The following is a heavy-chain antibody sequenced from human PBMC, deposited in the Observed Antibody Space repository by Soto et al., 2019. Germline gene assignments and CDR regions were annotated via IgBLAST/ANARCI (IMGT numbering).Heavy chain of an antibody. CDR2: INHSGST. V-gene: IGHV4-34*01. D-gene: IGHD1-7*01. CDR3: AGYNWNYCFDP. CDR1: VGSFSGYY. Sequence: SETLSLTCAVYVGSFSGYYWSWIRQPPGKWLEWIGEINHSGSTNXXPSLKSRVXISVDTSKNQFXLKLSXYTPADTAVYYCAGYNWNYCFDPWGQGTLVTVSS. J-gene: IGHJ5*02.